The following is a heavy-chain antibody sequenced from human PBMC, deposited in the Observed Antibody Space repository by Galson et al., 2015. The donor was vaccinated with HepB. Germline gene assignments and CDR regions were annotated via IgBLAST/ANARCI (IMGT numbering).Heavy chain of an antibody. CDR1: GYTFTSYA. J-gene: IGHJ6*03. V-gene: IGHV7-4-1*02. CDR2: INTNTGNP. CDR3: AREYNWIPAAYYYMVV. Sequence: SVKVSCKASGYTFTSYAMNWVRQAPGQGLEWMGWINTNTGNPTYAQGFTGRFVFSLDTSVSTAYLQISSLKAEDTAVYYCAREYNWIPAAYYYMVVWGKGTTVTVSS. D-gene: IGHD1-20*01.